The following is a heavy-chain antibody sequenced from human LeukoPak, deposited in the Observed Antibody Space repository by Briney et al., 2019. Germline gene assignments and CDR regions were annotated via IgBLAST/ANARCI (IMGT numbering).Heavy chain of an antibody. CDR3: AKVYILTVSPGYFDY. CDR1: GFSFSSYA. D-gene: IGHD3-9*01. V-gene: IGHV3-23*01. Sequence: GGSLRLSRAASGFSFSSYAMSWVRQAPGKGLEWVPAISGSGGTTYYADSVKGRFTISRDNSKNTLYLQMNSLRAEDTAVYYCAKVYILTVSPGYFDYWGQGTLVTVSS. J-gene: IGHJ4*02. CDR2: ISGSGGTT.